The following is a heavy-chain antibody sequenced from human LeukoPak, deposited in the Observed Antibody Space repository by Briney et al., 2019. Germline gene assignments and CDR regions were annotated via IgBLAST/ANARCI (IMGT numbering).Heavy chain of an antibody. V-gene: IGHV5-51*01. CDR1: GYSFTSYW. CDR2: ICPRDSDT. J-gene: IGHJ6*03. CDR3: ARSTGGIAAAADYYYYYYIDV. Sequence: GESLNISCKGSGYSFTSYWIGWVRQMPGNGLEWMGIICPRDSDTRYSPPFQDQATISADKSISTAYLQWSSLKASDNAMYYCARSTGGIAAAADYYYYYYIDVWGKGTTVTVSS. D-gene: IGHD6-13*01.